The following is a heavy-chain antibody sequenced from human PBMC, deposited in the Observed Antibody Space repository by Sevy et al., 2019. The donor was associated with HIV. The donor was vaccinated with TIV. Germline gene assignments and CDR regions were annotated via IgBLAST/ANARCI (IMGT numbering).Heavy chain of an antibody. J-gene: IGHJ4*02. CDR3: ARGKGGIFGVVVGQFDS. D-gene: IGHD3-3*01. CDR2: IKTDNGNT. V-gene: IGHV1-3*04. Sequence: ASVKVSCKASGYSFTNYAIHWVRQAPGQGLEWMEWIKTDNGNTKYSQRFQGRVTITRDTSATTAYMEMSSLRYDETALYFCARGKGGIFGVVVGQFDSWGQGTLVTVSS. CDR1: GYSFTNYA.